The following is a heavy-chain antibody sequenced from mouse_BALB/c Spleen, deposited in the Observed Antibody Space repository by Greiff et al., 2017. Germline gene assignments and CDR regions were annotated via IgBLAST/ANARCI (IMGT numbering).Heavy chain of an antibody. CDR1: GFTFSSYA. Sequence: DVHLVESGGGLVKPGGSLKLSCAASGFTFSSYAMSWVRQTPEKRLEWVASISSGGSTYYPDSVKGRFTISRDNARNILYLQMSSLRSEDTAMYYCARELLRDAMDYWGQGTSVTVSS. CDR3: ARELLRDAMDY. CDR2: ISSGGST. D-gene: IGHD1-1*01. J-gene: IGHJ4*01. V-gene: IGHV5-6-5*01.